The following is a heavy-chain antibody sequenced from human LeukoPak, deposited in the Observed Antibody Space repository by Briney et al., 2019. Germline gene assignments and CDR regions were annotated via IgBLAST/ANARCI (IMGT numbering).Heavy chain of an antibody. CDR2: ISAYNDNT. V-gene: IGHV1-18*01. D-gene: IGHD6-19*01. CDR3: ARDSPYIAVTGTGNWFDP. Sequence: ASVKVSCKASGYTFTSYGISWVRQAPGQGLEWMGWISAYNDNTNYVQKLQGRVTMTADTSTSTAYMELRSLRSDDTAVYYYARDSPYIAVTGTGNWFDPWGQGTLVSVSS. J-gene: IGHJ5*02. CDR1: GYTFTSYG.